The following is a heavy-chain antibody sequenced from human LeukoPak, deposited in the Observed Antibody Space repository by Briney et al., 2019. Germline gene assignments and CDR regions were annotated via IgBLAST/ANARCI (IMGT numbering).Heavy chain of an antibody. V-gene: IGHV3-23*01. J-gene: IGHJ4*02. CDR1: GFTFSNYY. Sequence: GGSLRLSCAASGFTFSNYYMSWIRQAPGKGLEWVSTISGSGSNTYYADSVKGRFTMSRDNSRNTLSLQMNSLRVEDTAVYYCAKTLRGYTYQIDYWGQGALVTVSS. D-gene: IGHD5-18*01. CDR2: ISGSGSNT. CDR3: AKTLRGYTYQIDY.